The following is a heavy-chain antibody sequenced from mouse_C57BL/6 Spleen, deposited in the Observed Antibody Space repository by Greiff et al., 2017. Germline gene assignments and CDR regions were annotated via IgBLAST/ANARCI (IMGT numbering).Heavy chain of an antibody. J-gene: IGHJ4*01. CDR3: ARSRQLRLEYAMDY. V-gene: IGHV1-50*01. CDR1: GYTFTSYW. Sequence: QVQLQQPGAELVKPGASVKLSCKASGYTFTSYWMQWVKQRPGQGLEWIGEIDPSDSYTNYNQKFKGKATLTVDTSSSTAYMQLSSLTSEDSAVYYCARSRQLRLEYAMDYGGQGTSVTVSS. CDR2: IDPSDSYT. D-gene: IGHD3-2*02.